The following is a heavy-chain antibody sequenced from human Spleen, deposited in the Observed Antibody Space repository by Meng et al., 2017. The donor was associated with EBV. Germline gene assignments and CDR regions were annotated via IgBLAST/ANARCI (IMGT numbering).Heavy chain of an antibody. V-gene: IGHV4-30-4*01. CDR3: ARVRRVLYETWFDP. J-gene: IGHJ5*02. Sequence: VQLQESGPGLVKPSQTLSLTCAVSGGSINSGNYYWSWVRQPPGKGLEWIGYIHYSGNIYYTPSLKSRVTISADTSKNQFSLKLSSVTAADTAVYYCARVRRVLYETWFDPWGQGTLVTVSS. D-gene: IGHD2-8*01. CDR2: IHYSGNI. CDR1: GGSINSGNYY.